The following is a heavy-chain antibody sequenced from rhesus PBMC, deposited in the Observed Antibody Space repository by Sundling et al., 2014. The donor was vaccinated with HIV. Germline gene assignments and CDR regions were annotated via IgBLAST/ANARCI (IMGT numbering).Heavy chain of an antibody. CDR2: INGNSGNT. J-gene: IGHJ4*01. D-gene: IGHD2-27*01. Sequence: QVQLQESGPGLVKPSETLSLTCTVSGASISSYWWSWIRQPPGKGLEWIGEINGNSGNTNHKPSLKSRVTISRDTSKNQFSLKLSSVTAADTAVYYCARQRREGSIVVLFXGMWHWGQGVLVTVSS. V-gene: IGHV4-80*01. CDR3: ARQRREGSIVVLFXGMWH. CDR1: GASISSYW.